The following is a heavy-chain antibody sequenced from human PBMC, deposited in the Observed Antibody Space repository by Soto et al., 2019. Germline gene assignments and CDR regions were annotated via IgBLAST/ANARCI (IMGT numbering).Heavy chain of an antibody. CDR3: AFGVESRYYYYGMDV. CDR1: GLTFSSYS. J-gene: IGHJ6*02. D-gene: IGHD3-3*01. V-gene: IGHV3-48*01. CDR2: ISSSSSTI. Sequence: PGGSLRLSCAASGLTFSSYSMNWVRQAPGKGLEWVSYISSSSSTIYYADSVKGRFTISRDNAKNSLYLQMNSLRAEDTAVYYCAFGVESRYYYYGMDVWGQGTTVTVSS.